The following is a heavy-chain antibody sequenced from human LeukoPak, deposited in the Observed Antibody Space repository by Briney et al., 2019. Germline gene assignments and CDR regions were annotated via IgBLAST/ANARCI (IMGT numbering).Heavy chain of an antibody. CDR2: ISYDGINK. Sequence: GGSLRPSCAASGFTFSNYGMHWVRQAPGKGLEWVAVISYDGINKYYGDSVKGRFTISRDNSRNTLYLQMNSLRAEDTAVYYCAKSVPPYHDFWSGFNNWFDPWGQGTLVTVSS. CDR1: GFTFSNYG. J-gene: IGHJ5*02. V-gene: IGHV3-30*18. CDR3: AKSVPPYHDFWSGFNNWFDP. D-gene: IGHD3-3*01.